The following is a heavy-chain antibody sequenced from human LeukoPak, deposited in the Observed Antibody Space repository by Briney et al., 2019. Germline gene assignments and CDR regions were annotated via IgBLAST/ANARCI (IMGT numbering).Heavy chain of an antibody. CDR2: INHSGST. Sequence: NPSETLSLTCAVYGGSFSGYYWSWIRQPPGKGLEWIGEINHSGSTNYNPSLKSRVTISVDTSKNQFSLKLSSVTAADTAVYYCARAPSASDVVAYFDYWGQGTLVTVSS. CDR1: GGSFSGYY. V-gene: IGHV4-34*01. CDR3: ARAPSASDVVAYFDY. D-gene: IGHD2-21*01. J-gene: IGHJ4*02.